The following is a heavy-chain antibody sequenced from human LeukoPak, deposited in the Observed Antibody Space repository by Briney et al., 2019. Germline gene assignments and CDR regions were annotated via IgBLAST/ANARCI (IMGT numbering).Heavy chain of an antibody. J-gene: IGHJ5*02. D-gene: IGHD3-9*01. V-gene: IGHV5-51*01. CDR2: SYPGDSDT. CDR1: GDSFTSYW. CDR3: TAYDILTGLSP. Sequence: GESLKSSCKGSGDSFTSYWIGSVRQMPGKDLDWMGISYPGDSDTRYSPSFQGQVTISADKSISTAYLQWSSLKASVSVFKQRTAYDILTGLSPWGQGTLVTVSS.